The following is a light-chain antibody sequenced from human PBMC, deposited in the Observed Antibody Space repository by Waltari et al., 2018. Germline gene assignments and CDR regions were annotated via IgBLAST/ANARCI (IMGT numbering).Light chain of an antibody. V-gene: IGKV2-30*02. CDR3: LQSSWWPYA. J-gene: IGKJ2*01. Sequence: DVVVTQSPLSLAVTLGQPASISCWSSQSLVQSDGSIFLNWFHQKPGQSPRRLIYKVSNRESGVPDRFSGSGSGTDFTLKISRVEAEDVGIYYCLQSSWWPYAFGQGTKLEIK. CDR2: KVS. CDR1: QSLVQSDGSIF.